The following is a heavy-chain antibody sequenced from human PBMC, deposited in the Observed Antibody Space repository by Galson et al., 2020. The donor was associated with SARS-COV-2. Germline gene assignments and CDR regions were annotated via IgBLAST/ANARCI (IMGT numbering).Heavy chain of an antibody. V-gene: IGHV4-59*08. D-gene: IGHD2-8*02. Sequence: SETLSLTCTVSGDSIDNYYWNWIRQAPGTGLEWIGYVYYSGGRNRYNPSLKSRVALSVDTSKHQSSLRLTSVTAADTAVYYCARLLDYWPWHFDRWGRGTLVTVSS. CDR1: GDSIDNYY. J-gene: IGHJ2*01. CDR2: VYYSGGRN. CDR3: ARLLDYWPWHFDR.